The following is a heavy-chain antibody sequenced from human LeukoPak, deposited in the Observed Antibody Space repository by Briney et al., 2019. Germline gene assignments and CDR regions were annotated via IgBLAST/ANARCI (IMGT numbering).Heavy chain of an antibody. J-gene: IGHJ4*02. D-gene: IGHD2-2*02. Sequence: ASVKVSCKASGYTFTGYYMHWVRQAPGQGLEWMGWINPNSGGTNYAQKFQGRVTMTRDTSISTAYMELSRLRSDDTAVYYCARDVGYCSSTSCYTGGFDYWGQGTLVTVSS. CDR3: ARDVGYCSSTSCYTGGFDY. CDR2: INPNSGGT. CDR1: GYTFTGYY. V-gene: IGHV1-2*02.